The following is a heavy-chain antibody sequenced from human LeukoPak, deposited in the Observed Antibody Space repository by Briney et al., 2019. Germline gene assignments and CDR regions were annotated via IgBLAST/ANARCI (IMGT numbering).Heavy chain of an antibody. V-gene: IGHV4-39*07. D-gene: IGHD7-27*01. Sequence: SETLSLTCTVSGGSFSSSRYYCGWIRQPPGKGLEGIWSIYYGGSTYYNPSLKSPVTMSVDTSKNQYSLKLSSVTAADTAVYYCARAELGGIDYWGQGTLVTVPS. CDR3: ARAELGGIDY. CDR1: GGSFSSSRYY. J-gene: IGHJ4*02. CDR2: IYYGGST.